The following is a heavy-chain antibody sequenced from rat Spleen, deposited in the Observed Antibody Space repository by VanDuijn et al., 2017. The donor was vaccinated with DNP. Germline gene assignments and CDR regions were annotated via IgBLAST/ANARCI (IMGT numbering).Heavy chain of an antibody. CDR1: GFTFSNYD. V-gene: IGHV5-20*01. J-gene: IGHJ3*01. CDR2: ISYDGSST. Sequence: EVQLVESGGGLVQPGRSMKLSCAASGFTFSNYDMAWVRQAPTKGLEWVASISYDGSSTYYRDSVKGRFTISRDNAKSTLYLQMDSLRSEDTATYYCTTGVYYGLLGRNWFAYWGQGTLVTVSS. D-gene: IGHD1-6*01. CDR3: TTGVYYGLLGRNWFAY.